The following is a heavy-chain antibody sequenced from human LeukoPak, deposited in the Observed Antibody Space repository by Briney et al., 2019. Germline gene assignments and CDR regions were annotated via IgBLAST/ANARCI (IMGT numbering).Heavy chain of an antibody. Sequence: GGSLRLSCAASGFTFSSYSMSWVRQAPGKGLEWVSVIYSGGSTYYADSVKGRFTISRDNSKNTLYLQMNSLRAEDTAVYYCARVIGQLADYWGQGTLVTVSS. D-gene: IGHD6-6*01. CDR2: IYSGGST. CDR3: ARVIGQLADY. V-gene: IGHV3-66*01. CDR1: GFTFSSYS. J-gene: IGHJ4*02.